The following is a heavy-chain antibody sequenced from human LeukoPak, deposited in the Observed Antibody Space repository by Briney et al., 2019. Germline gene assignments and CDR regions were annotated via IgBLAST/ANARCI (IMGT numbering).Heavy chain of an antibody. CDR3: AKHGSGRYFDY. D-gene: IGHD6-19*01. CDR2: ISGSGDNT. V-gene: IGHV3-23*01. CDR1: GFTFSSYA. J-gene: IGHJ4*02. Sequence: PGGSLRLSCAASGFTFSSYALSWVRQAPGKGLEWVSAISGSGDNTYYAESVAGRFTISRDNSKSTLYLQVNSLRAEDTAVYYCAKHGSGRYFDYWGQGTLVTVSS.